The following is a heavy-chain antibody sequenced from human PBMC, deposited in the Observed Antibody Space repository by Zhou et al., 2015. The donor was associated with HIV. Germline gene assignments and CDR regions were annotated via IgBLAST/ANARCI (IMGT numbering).Heavy chain of an antibody. CDR3: SRPKHIVVVTAIDWYFDL. D-gene: IGHD2-21*02. CDR1: GGTFSGSD. V-gene: IGHV1-69*17. Sequence: LVQSGTEVRKPGSSVKVSCKASGGTFSGSDLSWVRQAPGQGLEWMGRITPMFDIHTYAEKFRARLNITVDRHTSAAYMELSSLTSEDTAVYYCSRPKHIVVVTAIDWYFDLWGRGTLVTVSS. CDR2: ITPMFDIH. J-gene: IGHJ2*01.